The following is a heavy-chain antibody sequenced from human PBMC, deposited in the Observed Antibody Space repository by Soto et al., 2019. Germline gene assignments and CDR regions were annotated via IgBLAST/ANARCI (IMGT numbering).Heavy chain of an antibody. J-gene: IGHJ3*02. CDR3: ARHKRSRDYIWGSYRFLDPSFDI. Sequence: SETLSLTCTVSGDSITSRDFYWGWIRRPPGQGLEWVGTISHSGDTNYNPPLKSRLTISVDTSKNQFSMKLSSVTAADTAVYYCARHKRSRDYIWGSYRFLDPSFDIWGQGTMVTVSS. CDR1: GDSITSRDFY. CDR2: ISHSGDT. D-gene: IGHD3-16*02. V-gene: IGHV4-39*01.